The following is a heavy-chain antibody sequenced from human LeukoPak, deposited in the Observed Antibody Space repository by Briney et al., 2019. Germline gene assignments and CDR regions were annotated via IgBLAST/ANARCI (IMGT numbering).Heavy chain of an antibody. CDR2: IYYSGST. D-gene: IGHD2-2*01. Sequence: SETLSLTCTVSGGSISSSSYYWGWIRQPPGKGLVWIGSIYYSGSTYYNPSLKSRVTISVDTSKNQFSLKLSSVTAADTAVYYCARQGNIVVVPAAMPKGWFDPWGQGTLVTVSS. J-gene: IGHJ5*02. CDR1: GGSISSSSYY. V-gene: IGHV4-39*01. CDR3: ARQGNIVVVPAAMPKGWFDP.